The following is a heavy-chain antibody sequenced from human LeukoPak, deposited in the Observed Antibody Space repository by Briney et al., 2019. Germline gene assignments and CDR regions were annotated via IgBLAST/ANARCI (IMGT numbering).Heavy chain of an antibody. CDR3: ARSQNYCSSTSCHYYYYYYGMDV. CDR1: GGTFISYA. Sequence: ASVKVSCKASGGTFISYAISWVRQAPGQGLEWMGGIIPIFGTANYAQKFQGRVTITANESTSTAYMELSSLRSEDTAVYYCARSQNYCSSTSCHYYYYYYGMDVWGQGTTVTVSS. CDR2: IIPIFGTA. J-gene: IGHJ6*02. D-gene: IGHD2-2*01. V-gene: IGHV1-69*13.